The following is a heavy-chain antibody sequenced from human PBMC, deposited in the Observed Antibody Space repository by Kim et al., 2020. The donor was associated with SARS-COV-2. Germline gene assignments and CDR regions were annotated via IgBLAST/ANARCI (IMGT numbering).Heavy chain of an antibody. Sequence: GGSLRLSCAASGFTFSSYAMSWVRQAPGKGLEWVSVIYSGGSSTYYADSVKGRFTISRDNSKNTLYLQMNSLRAEDTAVYYCAKSGYSSSKPYYYGMDVWGQGTTVTVSS. J-gene: IGHJ6*02. CDR2: IYSGGSST. V-gene: IGHV3-23*03. CDR3: AKSGYSSSKPYYYGMDV. D-gene: IGHD6-13*01. CDR1: GFTFSSYA.